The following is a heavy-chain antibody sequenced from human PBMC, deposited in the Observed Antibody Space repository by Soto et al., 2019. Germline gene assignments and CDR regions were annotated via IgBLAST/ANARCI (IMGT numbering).Heavy chain of an antibody. CDR1: GFTVSSNY. J-gene: IGHJ6*02. CDR2: IYSGGST. D-gene: IGHD2-2*01. V-gene: IGHV3-53*01. CDR3: ARDPQGYCSSTSCPFLVGMDV. Sequence: PGGSLRLSCAASGFTVSSNYMSWVRQAPGKGLEWVSVIYSGGSTYYADSVKGRFAISRDNAKNSLYLQMNSLRAEDTAVYYCARDPQGYCSSTSCPFLVGMDVWGQGTTVTVSS.